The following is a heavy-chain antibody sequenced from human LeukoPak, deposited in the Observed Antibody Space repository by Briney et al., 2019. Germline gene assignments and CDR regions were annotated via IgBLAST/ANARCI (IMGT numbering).Heavy chain of an antibody. D-gene: IGHD3-22*01. Sequence: ASVKVSCKASGYTFTGYYMHWVRQAPGQGLEWMGWINPNSGGTNYAQKFQGRVTMARDTSISTAYMELSRLRSDDTAVYYCARDASHSSGYLDFDYWGQGTLVTVSS. V-gene: IGHV1-2*02. CDR1: GYTFTGYY. CDR3: ARDASHSSGYLDFDY. CDR2: INPNSGGT. J-gene: IGHJ4*02.